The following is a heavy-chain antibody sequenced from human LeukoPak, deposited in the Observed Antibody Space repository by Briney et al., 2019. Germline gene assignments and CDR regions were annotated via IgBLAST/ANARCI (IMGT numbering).Heavy chain of an antibody. CDR3: AKDASSVWYFSYFDF. Sequence: GGSLRLSCAASGFIFSSYGMHWVRQAPGKGLEWVAFIQSDGTNKYYTDSVKGRLTVSRDNSKNTLYLQMDSLGPEDTAVYYCAKDASSVWYFSYFDFWGQGTLVTVSS. D-gene: IGHD6-19*01. J-gene: IGHJ4*02. V-gene: IGHV3-30*02. CDR2: IQSDGTNK. CDR1: GFIFSSYG.